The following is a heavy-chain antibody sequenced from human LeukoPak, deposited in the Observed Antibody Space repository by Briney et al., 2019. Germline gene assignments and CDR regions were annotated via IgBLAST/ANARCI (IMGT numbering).Heavy chain of an antibody. V-gene: IGHV1-46*01. D-gene: IGHD5-24*01. CDR3: ASEMATQLGVFDY. Sequence: GASVKVSCKASGYTFTSYYMHWVRQAPGQGLEWMGIINPSGGSTSYAQKFQGRVTVTRDTSTSTVYMELSSLRSEDTAVYYCASEMATQLGVFDYWGQGTLVTVSS. J-gene: IGHJ4*02. CDR1: GYTFTSYY. CDR2: INPSGGST.